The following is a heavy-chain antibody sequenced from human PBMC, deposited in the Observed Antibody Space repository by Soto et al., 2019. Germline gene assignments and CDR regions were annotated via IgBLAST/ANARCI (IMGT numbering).Heavy chain of an antibody. CDR3: ARQRFLDWLLGMAV. V-gene: IGHV4-30-2*01. Sequence: SETLSLTCAVSGGSISSGGYSWSWIRQPPGKGLEWIGYIYHSGSTYYNPSLKSRVTISVDKSKNQFSLKLSSVTAADTAVYYWARQRFLDWLLGMAVWGQGTTVTVSS. J-gene: IGHJ6*02. D-gene: IGHD3-3*01. CDR1: GGSISSGGYS. CDR2: IYHSGST.